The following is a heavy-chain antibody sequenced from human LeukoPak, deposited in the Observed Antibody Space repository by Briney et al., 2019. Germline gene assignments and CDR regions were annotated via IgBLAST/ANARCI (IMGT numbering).Heavy chain of an antibody. J-gene: IGHJ4*02. CDR1: GGTFGSYG. CDR3: ARSYSSSWYAWADY. Sequence: ASVKVSCKASGGTFGSYGISWVRQAPGQGLEWMGWINPNSGGTNYAQKFQGRVTMTRDTSISTAYMELSRLRSDDTAVYYCARSYSSSWYAWADYWGQGTLVTVSS. D-gene: IGHD6-13*01. CDR2: INPNSGGT. V-gene: IGHV1-2*02.